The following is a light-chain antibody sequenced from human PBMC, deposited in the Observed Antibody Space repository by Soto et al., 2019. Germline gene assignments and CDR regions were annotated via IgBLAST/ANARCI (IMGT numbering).Light chain of an antibody. Sequence: DIVMTQSPDSLAVSLGERATIHCKSSQSLLSTSNNNNYVAWYQHKPGQPPRLLIYWASTRDYGVPDRFSGSGSGTDFTLTISSLQAEDVAVYYCQQLNSYPRTFGQGTKVEIK. CDR1: QSLLSTSNNNNY. V-gene: IGKV4-1*01. CDR3: QQLNSYPRT. J-gene: IGKJ1*01. CDR2: WAS.